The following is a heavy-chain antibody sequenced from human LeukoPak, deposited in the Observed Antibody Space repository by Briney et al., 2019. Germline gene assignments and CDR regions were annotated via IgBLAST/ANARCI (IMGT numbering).Heavy chain of an antibody. D-gene: IGHD4-17*01. J-gene: IGHJ5*02. CDR2: ISAYNGNT. Sequence: ASVNVSCKASGYTFTSYGIRWVRQAPGQGSEWMGWISAYNGNTNYAQKLQGRVTMTTDASTSTAYMELRSLRSDDTAVYYCARDLGDDLTTVTTGNWFDPWGQGTQVTVSS. CDR3: ARDLGDDLTTVTTGNWFDP. CDR1: GYTFTSYG. V-gene: IGHV1-18*01.